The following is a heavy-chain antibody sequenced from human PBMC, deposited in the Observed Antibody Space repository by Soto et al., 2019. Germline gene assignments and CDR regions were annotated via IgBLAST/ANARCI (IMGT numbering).Heavy chain of an antibody. V-gene: IGHV4-39*01. Sequence: SETLSLTCNFSGCSISNSNYYWGWIRQPPGKGLEWIGSIYYTGNTYYNPSLKSRVTISIDTSKNQFSLKLGSVTAADTAVYFCERHSIWLLLSDYWGQGTLVTVSS. CDR2: IYYTGNT. J-gene: IGHJ4*02. D-gene: IGHD3-22*01. CDR3: ERHSIWLLLSDY. CDR1: GCSISNSNYY.